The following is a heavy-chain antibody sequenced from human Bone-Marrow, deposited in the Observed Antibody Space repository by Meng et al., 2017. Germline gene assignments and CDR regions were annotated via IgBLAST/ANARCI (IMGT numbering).Heavy chain of an antibody. Sequence: GESLKISCAASGFTFSSYWMSWVRQAPGKGLEWVANIKQDGSEKYYVDSVKGRFTISRDNAKNSLYLQMNSLRAEDTAVYYCARGQYYYDSSGYFGAFDIWGQGTMVTVSS. V-gene: IGHV3-7*01. J-gene: IGHJ3*02. CDR2: IKQDGSEK. CDR1: GFTFSSYW. D-gene: IGHD3-22*01. CDR3: ARGQYYYDSSGYFGAFDI.